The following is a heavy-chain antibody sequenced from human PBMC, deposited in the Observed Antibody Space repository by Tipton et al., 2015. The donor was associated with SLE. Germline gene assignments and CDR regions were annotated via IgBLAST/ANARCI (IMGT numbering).Heavy chain of an antibody. CDR3: AKDLGIKGGPGVFDI. V-gene: IGHV3-23*03. D-gene: IGHD1-14*01. CDR2: VYSAGSAT. Sequence: SLRLSCAASGLTFSNYAMNWVRQAPGKGLEWVSIVYSAGSATFYADSVKGRFTISRDNSKNTLFLQMNSLRAEDTAIYYCAKDLGIKGGPGVFDIWGQGTMVAVPS. J-gene: IGHJ3*02. CDR1: GLTFSNYA.